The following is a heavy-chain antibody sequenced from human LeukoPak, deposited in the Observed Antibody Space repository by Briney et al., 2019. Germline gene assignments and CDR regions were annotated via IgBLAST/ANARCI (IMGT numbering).Heavy chain of an antibody. Sequence: ASVKVSCKASGYTVTSYGISWVRQAPGQGLEWMGWISAYNGNTNYAQKLQGRVTMTTDTSTSTAYMELRSLRSDDTAVYYCARGGRYYDILTGPLDYWGQGTLVTVSS. CDR1: GYTVTSYG. V-gene: IGHV1-18*01. CDR2: ISAYNGNT. D-gene: IGHD3-9*01. J-gene: IGHJ4*02. CDR3: ARGGRYYDILTGPLDY.